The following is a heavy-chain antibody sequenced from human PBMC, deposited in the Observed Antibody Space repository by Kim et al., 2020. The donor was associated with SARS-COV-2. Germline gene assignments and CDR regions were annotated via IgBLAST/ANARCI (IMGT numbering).Heavy chain of an antibody. V-gene: IGHV3-21*01. Sequence: GGSLRLSCAASGFTFSSYSMNWVRQAPGKGLEWVSSISSSSSYIYYADSVKGRFTISRDNAKNSLYLQMNSLRAEDTAVYYCARDRSIYDSSGYHGVVFDPWGQGTLVTVSS. CDR2: ISSSSSYI. D-gene: IGHD3-22*01. CDR1: GFTFSSYS. J-gene: IGHJ5*02. CDR3: ARDRSIYDSSGYHGVVFDP.